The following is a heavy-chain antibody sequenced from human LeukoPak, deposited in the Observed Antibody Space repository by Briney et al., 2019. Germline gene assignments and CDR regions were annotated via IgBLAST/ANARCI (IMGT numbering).Heavy chain of an antibody. CDR2: IYSGGST. CDR3: ARGGYSGHEPHYGMDV. CDR1: GFTFSSYA. J-gene: IGHJ6*02. Sequence: SGGSLRLSCAASGFTFSSYAMSWVRQAPGKGLEWVPVIYSGGSTFYADPVKGRFTISRDNSKNTLYLQMNSLRVEDTAVYYCARGGYSGHEPHYGMDVWGQGTTVTVSS. V-gene: IGHV3-66*01. D-gene: IGHD5-12*01.